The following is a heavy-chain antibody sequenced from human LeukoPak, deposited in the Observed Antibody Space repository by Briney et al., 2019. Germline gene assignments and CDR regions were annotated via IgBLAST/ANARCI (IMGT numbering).Heavy chain of an antibody. CDR1: GFTFSSYW. D-gene: IGHD2-15*01. V-gene: IGHV3-7*01. Sequence: PGGSLRLSCAASGFTFSSYWMSWVRQAPRKGREGVANIKQDGSEKYYVDSVKGRFTISRDNAKNSLYLQMNSLRAEDTAVYYCASWWVAENIDYWGQGTLVTVSS. J-gene: IGHJ4*02. CDR2: IKQDGSEK. CDR3: ASWWVAENIDY.